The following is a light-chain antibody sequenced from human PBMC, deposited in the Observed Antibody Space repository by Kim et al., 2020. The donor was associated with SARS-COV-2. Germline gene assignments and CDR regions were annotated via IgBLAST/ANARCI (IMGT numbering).Light chain of an antibody. Sequence: APGKTARITYGGNNIGSKSVHWYQQKPGQAPVLVIYYDSDRPSGIPERFSGSNSGNTATLTISRVEAGDEADYYYQVWDSSSDHVVFGGGTQLTVL. CDR1: NIGSKS. CDR3: QVWDSSSDHVV. J-gene: IGLJ2*01. CDR2: YDS. V-gene: IGLV3-21*04.